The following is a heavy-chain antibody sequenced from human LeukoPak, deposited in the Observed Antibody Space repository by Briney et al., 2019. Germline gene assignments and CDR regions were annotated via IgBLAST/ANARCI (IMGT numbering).Heavy chain of an antibody. V-gene: IGHV3-21*01. J-gene: IGHJ5*02. D-gene: IGHD1-26*01. CDR3: ARGGWELLYWFDP. CDR2: ISSSSSYI. Sequence: GGSLRLSCAASGFTFGSYSMNWVRQAPGKGLEWVSSISSSSSYIYYADSVKGRFTISRDNAKNSLYLQMNSLRAEDTAVYYCARGGWELLYWFDPWGQGTLVTVSS. CDR1: GFTFGSYS.